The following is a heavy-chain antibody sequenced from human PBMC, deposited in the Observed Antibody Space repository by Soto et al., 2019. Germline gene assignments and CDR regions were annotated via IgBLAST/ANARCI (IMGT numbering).Heavy chain of an antibody. Sequence: QVQLQESGPGLVKPSQTLSLTCTVSGGSISSGNYYWSWIRQHPGKGLEWIGYIYYSGSTYYNPSLQTRVTRXVXTXQNQFSLKLSSVTAADTAVYYCARHNYDSSGTAVDVWGQGTTVTVSS. J-gene: IGHJ6*02. CDR1: GGSISSGNYY. D-gene: IGHD3-22*01. V-gene: IGHV4-31*03. CDR3: ARHNYDSSGTAVDV. CDR2: IYYSGST.